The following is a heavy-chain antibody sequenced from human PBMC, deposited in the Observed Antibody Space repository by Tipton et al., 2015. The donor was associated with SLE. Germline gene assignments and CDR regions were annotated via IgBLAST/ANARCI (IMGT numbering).Heavy chain of an antibody. Sequence: TLSLTCSIYGGSFGGYYWSWIRQPPGKGLEWIGEINHGGSTNYNPSLKSRVTISVDTSKNQFSLKLSSVTAADTAVYYCARQRLRLLSPLDAWGQGTTVTVSS. CDR3: ARQRLRLLSPLDA. D-gene: IGHD3-10*01. J-gene: IGHJ6*02. CDR1: GGSFGGYY. CDR2: INHGGST. V-gene: IGHV4-34*01.